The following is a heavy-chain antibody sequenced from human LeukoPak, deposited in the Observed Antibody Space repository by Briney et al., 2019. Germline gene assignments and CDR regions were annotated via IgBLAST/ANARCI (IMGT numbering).Heavy chain of an antibody. CDR2: ITTSGSNT. V-gene: IGHV3-48*03. Sequence: GGSLRLPCAAAGFTFSRYEMHWVRQGQGKELEWISYITTSGSNTIYADSVRGRFTISRDNAKNSLYLQMNSLRADDTAVYYCAREGASGSGSFAFDIWGQGTMVTVSA. CDR1: GFTFSRYE. CDR3: AREGASGSGSFAFDI. J-gene: IGHJ3*02. D-gene: IGHD3-10*01.